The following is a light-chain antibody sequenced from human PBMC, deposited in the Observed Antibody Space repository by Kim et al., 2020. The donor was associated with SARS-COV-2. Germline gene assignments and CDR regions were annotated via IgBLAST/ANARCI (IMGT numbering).Light chain of an antibody. CDR1: QSISSW. V-gene: IGKV1-5*01. CDR2: DAS. CDR3: QQYNSYPFT. J-gene: IGKJ3*01. Sequence: SVGDRCTITCRASQSISSWLAWYQQKPGKAPKLLIYDASSLESGVPSRFSGSGSGTEFTLTISSLQPDDFATYYCQQYNSYPFTFGPGTKVDIK.